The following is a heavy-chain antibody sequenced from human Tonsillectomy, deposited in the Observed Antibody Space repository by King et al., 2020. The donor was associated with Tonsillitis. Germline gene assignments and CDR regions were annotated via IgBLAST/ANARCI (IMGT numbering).Heavy chain of an antibody. D-gene: IGHD6-19*01. J-gene: IGHJ4*02. CDR1: GCSISSGNYY. V-gene: IGHV4-61*02. CDR3: ARDDPAVAGTVLDY. CDR2: IYTSGST. Sequence: QLQESGPGLVKPSETLSLTCTVSGCSISSGNYYWSWIPQPAGKGLEGIGRIYTSGSTNSSPSLKSRVTLSVDTSKNPFSLRVSSVTAADTAVYYCARDDPAVAGTVLDYWGPGTLVTVSS.